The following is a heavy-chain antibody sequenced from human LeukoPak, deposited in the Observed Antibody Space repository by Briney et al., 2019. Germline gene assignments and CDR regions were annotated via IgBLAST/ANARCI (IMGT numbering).Heavy chain of an antibody. CDR1: GFTFDDYA. J-gene: IGHJ6*02. Sequence: GGSLRLSCAASGFTFDDYAMHWVRQAPGKGLEWVSGISWNSGSIGYADSVKGRFTISRDNSKNTLYLQMNSLRAEDTAVYYCAKRLVAATDYYYGMDVWGQGTTVTVSS. D-gene: IGHD2-15*01. CDR2: ISWNSGSI. CDR3: AKRLVAATDYYYGMDV. V-gene: IGHV3-9*01.